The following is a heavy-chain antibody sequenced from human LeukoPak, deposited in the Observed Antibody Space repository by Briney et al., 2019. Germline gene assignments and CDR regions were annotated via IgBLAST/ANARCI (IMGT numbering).Heavy chain of an antibody. D-gene: IGHD6-19*01. J-gene: IGHJ5*02. CDR3: ARDGRVAGTGENWFDP. CDR1: GYTFTSYY. Sequence: ASVKVSCKVSGYTFTSYYMHWVRQAPGQGLEWMGIINPSGGSTSYAQKFQGRVTMTRDTSTSTVYMELSSLRSEDTAVYYCARDGRVAGTGENWFDPWGQGTLVTVSS. V-gene: IGHV1-46*01. CDR2: INPSGGST.